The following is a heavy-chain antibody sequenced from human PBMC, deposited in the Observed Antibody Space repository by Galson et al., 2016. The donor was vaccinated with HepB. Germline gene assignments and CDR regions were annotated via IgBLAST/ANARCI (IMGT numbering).Heavy chain of an antibody. J-gene: IGHJ4*02. Sequence: PALVKPTQTLTLTCTFSGFSLSTSGVGVGWIRQPPGKALEWLALIYWDDDKRYSPSLKSRLTITKDTSKNQVVLTMTNLDPVDTATYYCTLHNQLGLTVEYYFNYWGQGTLVTVSS. CDR2: IYWDDDK. CDR1: GFSLSTSGVG. V-gene: IGHV2-5*02. D-gene: IGHD1-7*01. CDR3: TLHNQLGLTVEYYFNY.